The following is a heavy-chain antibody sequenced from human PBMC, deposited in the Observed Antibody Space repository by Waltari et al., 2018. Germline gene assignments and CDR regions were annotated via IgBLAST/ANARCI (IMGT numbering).Heavy chain of an antibody. V-gene: IGHV1-69*02. D-gene: IGHD2-15*01. CDR1: GGTFSSYP. CDR2: IIPILGIA. CDR3: ARVGYCSGGSCYGWFDP. J-gene: IGHJ5*02. Sequence: QVQLVQSGAEVKKPGSSVKVSCKASGGTFSSYPISWVRQAPGQGLEWMGRIIPILGIANYAQKFQGRVTITADKSTSTAYMELSSLRSEDTAVYYCARVGYCSGGSCYGWFDPWGQGTLVTVSS.